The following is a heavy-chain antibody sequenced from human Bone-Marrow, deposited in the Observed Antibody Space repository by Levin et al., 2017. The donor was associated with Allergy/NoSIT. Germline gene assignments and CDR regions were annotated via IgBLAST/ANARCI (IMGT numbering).Heavy chain of an antibody. J-gene: IGHJ3*01. D-gene: IGHD1-1*01. CDR1: GFPISEYA. CDR3: AKKQGGTSGFSFDV. Sequence: LSLTCAVSGFPISEYAMAWVRQAPGKGLEWISVITGGGFNTYYGDSVKGRFTVSRDDSKDTLYLELNSLRAEDTAVYYCAKKQGGTSGFSFDVWGQGTMVTVSS. V-gene: IGHV3-23*01. CDR2: ITGGGFNT.